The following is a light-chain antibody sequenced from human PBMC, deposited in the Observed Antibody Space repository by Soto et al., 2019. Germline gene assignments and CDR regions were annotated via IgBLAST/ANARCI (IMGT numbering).Light chain of an antibody. CDR2: SAS. V-gene: IGKV3-20*01. J-gene: IGKJ4*01. CDR3: QQYATSPLT. CDR1: QTVSSYY. Sequence: EIVLTQSPGTLSVSPGERATLSCRASQTVSSYYLAWYQQKPCQAPRLLISSASTRATGIPDRFSVSGSGTDFTLTISSLEPEDFAVSYCQQYATSPLTFGGGTKVDIK.